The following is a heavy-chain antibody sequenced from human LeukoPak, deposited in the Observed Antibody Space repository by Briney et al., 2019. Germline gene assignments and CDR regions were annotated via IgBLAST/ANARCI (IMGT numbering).Heavy chain of an antibody. CDR1: GFTFSSNY. CDR3: AKDAGIVGATPLDY. J-gene: IGHJ4*02. V-gene: IGHV3-66*01. D-gene: IGHD1-26*01. Sequence: GGSLRLSCAASGFTFSSNYMSWVRQAPGKGLEWVSVIYSGGSTYYADSVKGRFTVSRDNSKNTLYLQMNSLRVEDTAVYYCAKDAGIVGATPLDYWGQGTLVTVSS. CDR2: IYSGGST.